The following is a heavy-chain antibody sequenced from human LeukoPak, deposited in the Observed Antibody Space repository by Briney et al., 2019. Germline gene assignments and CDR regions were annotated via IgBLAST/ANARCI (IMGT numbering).Heavy chain of an antibody. CDR3: AREGATAGSGYYFDY. CDR2: ISGNGGGI. Sequence: KSGGSLRLSCVGSEFTFSNYAMSWVRQAPGRGLEWVSSISGNGGGIYYADSVKGRFTISRDNTKKSLYLQMNSLRAEDTAVYYCAREGATAGSGYYFDYWGQGSLVTVSS. CDR1: EFTFSNYA. V-gene: IGHV3-21*01. J-gene: IGHJ4*02. D-gene: IGHD6-13*01.